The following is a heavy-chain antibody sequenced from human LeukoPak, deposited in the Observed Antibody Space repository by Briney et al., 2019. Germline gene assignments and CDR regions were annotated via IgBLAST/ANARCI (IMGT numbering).Heavy chain of an antibody. CDR1: GGTFSSYA. D-gene: IGHD2-2*01. V-gene: IGHV1-69*04. Sequence: SVKVSCKASGGTFSSYAISWVRQAPGQGLEWMGRIIPILGIANYAQKFQGRVTITADKSTSTAYMELSSLRSEDTAVYYCARERDLGYCSSTSCYVLDYWGQGTLVTVSP. CDR3: ARERDLGYCSSTSCYVLDY. J-gene: IGHJ4*02. CDR2: IIPILGIA.